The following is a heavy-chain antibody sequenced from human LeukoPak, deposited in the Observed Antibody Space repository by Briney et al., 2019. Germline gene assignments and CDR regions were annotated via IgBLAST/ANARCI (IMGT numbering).Heavy chain of an antibody. V-gene: IGHV3-7*02. D-gene: IGHD3-22*01. J-gene: IGHJ3*02. CDR3: TRYIADSSGSPSPSAFNI. CDR2: IKQDGSEK. Sequence: PGGSLRLSCAASGFTFSAYWMSWVRQAPGKGLNWVANIKQDGSEKYYVGSVKGRFTISRDNAKNSLYLQMNSLRVEDTAVYYCTRYIADSSGSPSPSAFNIWGQGTMVTVSS. CDR1: GFTFSAYW.